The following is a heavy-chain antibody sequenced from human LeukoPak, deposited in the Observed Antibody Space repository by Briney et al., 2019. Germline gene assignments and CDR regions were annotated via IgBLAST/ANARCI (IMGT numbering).Heavy chain of an antibody. V-gene: IGHV1-18*04. J-gene: IGHJ6*03. CDR2: MSSDNGNT. Sequence: ASVKDSCKASGDTFTAYYFHWVRQAPGQGLEWIGWMSSDNGNTNYADKFQGRVTITRDTSRTTAYMELRSLRSDDTAVYFCANVAKGRYFFYYMDVWGAGTTVTVSS. CDR3: ANVAKGRYFFYYMDV. CDR1: GDTFTAYY. D-gene: IGHD5-12*01.